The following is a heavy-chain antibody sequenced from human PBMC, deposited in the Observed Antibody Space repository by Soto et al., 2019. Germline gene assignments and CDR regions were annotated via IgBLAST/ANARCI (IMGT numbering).Heavy chain of an antibody. J-gene: IGHJ4*02. CDR3: ARGRYGDY. Sequence: QVHLVQSGAEVKKPGASVKVSCKGSGYTFTSYGITWVRQAPGQGLEWMGWISAHNGNTDYAQRLQGRVTVTRDTATSTADMELRSLRSDGTAVYYCARGRYGDYWGQGAVVSVSS. V-gene: IGHV1-18*01. CDR2: ISAHNGNT. CDR1: GYTFTSYG. D-gene: IGHD1-1*01.